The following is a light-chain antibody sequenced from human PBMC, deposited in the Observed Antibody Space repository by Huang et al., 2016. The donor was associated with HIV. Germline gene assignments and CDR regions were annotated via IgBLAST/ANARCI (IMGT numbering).Light chain of an antibody. CDR3: QKSYTTPLT. CDR2: GAS. J-gene: IGKJ4*01. V-gene: IGKV1-39*01. CDR1: QSISAY. Sequence: DIQMTQSPSSLSASVGDRVTITCRASQSISAYLNWYQQKPGKAPKLLIYGASTLQSGFPSRVSGSGSGTDFTLTINSLQPEDFATYYCQKSYTTPLTFGGGTKVEI.